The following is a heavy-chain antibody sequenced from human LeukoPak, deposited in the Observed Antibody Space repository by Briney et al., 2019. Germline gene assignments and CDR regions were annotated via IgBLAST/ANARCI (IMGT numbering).Heavy chain of an antibody. V-gene: IGHV1-2*02. CDR3: ARNIQEQWLVQGY. J-gene: IGHJ4*02. D-gene: IGHD6-19*01. CDR1: GYTFTDYY. CDR2: INANSGGT. Sequence: ASVKVSCKASGYTFTDYYLHWVRQAPGQGLEWMGWINANSGGTNYAQKFQGRVTMTRDTSISTAYMEVSRLISDDTAVYYCARNIQEQWLVQGYWGQGTLVTVSS.